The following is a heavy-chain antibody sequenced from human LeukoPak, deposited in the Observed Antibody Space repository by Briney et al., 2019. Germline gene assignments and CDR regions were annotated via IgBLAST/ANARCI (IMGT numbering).Heavy chain of an antibody. J-gene: IGHJ3*02. D-gene: IGHD3-22*01. V-gene: IGHV3-21*01. CDR2: ITSSSSYI. Sequence: PGGSLRLSCAASGFTFSSYTMNWVRQAPGKGPEWVSSITSSSSYIYYADSVKGRFTISRDNARNSLYLQMNSLRAEDTALYYCARGPYYYDSSGYGAFDIWGQGTMVTVSS. CDR3: ARGPYYYDSSGYGAFDI. CDR1: GFTFSSYT.